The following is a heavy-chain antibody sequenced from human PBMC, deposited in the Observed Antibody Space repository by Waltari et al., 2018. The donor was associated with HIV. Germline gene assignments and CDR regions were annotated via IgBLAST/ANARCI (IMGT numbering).Heavy chain of an antibody. Sequence: QLQMQESGPGLVKPSETLSLTCSVSGGSISSSDYYWGWIRQSPGKGLEWIGKIYYGGSTSYNPSLQSRVTISVDTSKNQFSLRLNSVTAADTAVYFCARHLRGHGFLAKLYYFDFWGQGALVTVSS. V-gene: IGHV4-39*01. D-gene: IGHD3-3*01. J-gene: IGHJ4*02. CDR2: IYYGGST. CDR1: GGSISSSDYY. CDR3: ARHLRGHGFLAKLYYFDF.